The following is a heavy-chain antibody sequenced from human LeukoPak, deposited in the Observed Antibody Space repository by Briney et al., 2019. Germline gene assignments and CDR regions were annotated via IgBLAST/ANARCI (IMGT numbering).Heavy chain of an antibody. Sequence: SKTLSLTCNVSGGSISSSYWSWIRQPAGKGLEWIGRIYASGSSNYNPSLKSRVTMSVDTSKNQFSLNLSSVTAADTAVYYCAREGGSSRSLENWGQGTLVTVSS. D-gene: IGHD1-26*01. J-gene: IGHJ4*02. CDR1: GGSISSSY. CDR2: IYASGSS. CDR3: AREGGSSRSLEN. V-gene: IGHV4-4*07.